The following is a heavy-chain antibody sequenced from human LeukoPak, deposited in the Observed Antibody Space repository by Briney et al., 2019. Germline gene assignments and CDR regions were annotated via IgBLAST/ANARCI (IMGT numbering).Heavy chain of an antibody. J-gene: IGHJ5*02. CDR1: GFTFSSYG. V-gene: IGHV3-23*01. CDR3: AKGGSAGGPNWFDP. Sequence: GGSLRLSCAASGFTFSSYGMSWVRQAPGKGLEWVSAISGNGSNTYYADSVKGRFTIARDTSNNMLFLQMTSLRAGDTAIYYCAKGGSAGGPNWFDPWGQGTLVTVSS. D-gene: IGHD2-15*01. CDR2: ISGNGSNT.